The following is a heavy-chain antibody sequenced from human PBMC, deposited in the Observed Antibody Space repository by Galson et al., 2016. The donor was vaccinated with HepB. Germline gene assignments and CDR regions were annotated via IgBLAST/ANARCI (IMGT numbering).Heavy chain of an antibody. CDR2: IYPGDSDT. V-gene: IGHV5-51*01. Sequence: QSGAEVKKPGESLKISCKGSGYRFTDYWIGWVRQMPGTGLEWMGIIYPGDSDTTYSPSFQGQVTIATDKSISTAYLQGNSLKTSDTGMYSCARHPGPRCKSGPGVCWFDPWGQGTLVTVSS. CDR1: GYRFTDYW. J-gene: IGHJ5*02. CDR3: ARHPGPRCKSGPGVCWFDP. D-gene: IGHD1-14*01.